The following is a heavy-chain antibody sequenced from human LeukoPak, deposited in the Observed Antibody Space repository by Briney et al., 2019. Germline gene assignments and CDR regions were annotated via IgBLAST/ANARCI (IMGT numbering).Heavy chain of an antibody. J-gene: IGHJ4*02. CDR1: GYTLTEFS. D-gene: IGHD6-19*01. CDR3: ATWSRGWLAFDY. Sequence: GASVKASCRVSGYTLTEFSMHWVRQAPGNGLEWMGGFDPEDGETIYAQKFQGRVTMTEDTSTDTAYMELSSLRSEDTAVYYCATWSRGWLAFDYWGQGTLVTVSS. CDR2: FDPEDGET. V-gene: IGHV1-24*01.